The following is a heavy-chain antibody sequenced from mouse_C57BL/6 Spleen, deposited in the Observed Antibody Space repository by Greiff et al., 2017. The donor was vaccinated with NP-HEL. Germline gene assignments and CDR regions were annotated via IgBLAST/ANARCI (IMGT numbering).Heavy chain of an antibody. D-gene: IGHD4-1*01. CDR3: ARWLTGTDYYAMDY. CDR1: GYTFTSYW. J-gene: IGHJ4*01. V-gene: IGHV1-55*01. Sequence: VQLQQPGAELVKPGASVKMSCKASGYTFTSYWITWVKQRPGQGLEWIGDIYPGSGSTNYNEKFKSKATLTVDTSSSTAYMQLSSLTSEDSAVYYCARWLTGTDYYAMDYWGQGTSVTVSS. CDR2: IYPGSGST.